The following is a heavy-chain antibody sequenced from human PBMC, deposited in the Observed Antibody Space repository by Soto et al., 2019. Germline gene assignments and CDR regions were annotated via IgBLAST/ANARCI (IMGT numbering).Heavy chain of an antibody. J-gene: IGHJ4*02. V-gene: IGHV3-23*01. CDR3: AKAIPYYDSRTVDY. CDR2: ISGSGGST. Sequence: GSLRLSCAASGFTFSSYAMSWVRQAPGKGLEWVSAISGSGGSTYYADSVKGRFTISRDNSKNTLYLQMNSLRAEDTSVYYCAKAIPYYDSRTVDYCGQXTLVTVSA. D-gene: IGHD3-16*01. CDR1: GFTFSSYA.